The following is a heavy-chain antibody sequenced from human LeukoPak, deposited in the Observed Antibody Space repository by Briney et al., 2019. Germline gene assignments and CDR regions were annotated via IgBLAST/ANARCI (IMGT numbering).Heavy chain of an antibody. CDR1: GGSISSYY. CDR2: IYYSGSI. Sequence: SETLPLTCTVSGGSISSYYWSWIRQPPGKGLEWIGYIYYSGSINYNPSLKSRVTISVDTSKNQFSLKLSSVTAADTAVYYCARSLREPDFDAFDIWGQGTMVTVSS. V-gene: IGHV4-59*01. D-gene: IGHD3-3*01. CDR3: ARSLREPDFDAFDI. J-gene: IGHJ3*02.